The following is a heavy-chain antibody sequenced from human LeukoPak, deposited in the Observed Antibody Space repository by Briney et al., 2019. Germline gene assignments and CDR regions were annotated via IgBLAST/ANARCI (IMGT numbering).Heavy chain of an antibody. CDR1: GYSISSGYY. D-gene: IGHD5-18*01. CDR3: ARIDGYTYGYAAY. CDR2: IYPSGST. J-gene: IGHJ4*02. V-gene: IGHV4-38-2*01. Sequence: SETLSLTCAVSGYSISSGYYWGWIRQPPGKGLELIGNIYPSGSTYYNPSLNSRVTISVDTSKNQFSPKLTSVTAADTAVYYCARIDGYTYGYAAYWGQGTLVTVSS.